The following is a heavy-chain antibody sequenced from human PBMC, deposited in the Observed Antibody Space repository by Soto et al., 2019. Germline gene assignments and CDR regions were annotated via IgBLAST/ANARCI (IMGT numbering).Heavy chain of an antibody. D-gene: IGHD4-17*01. CDR1: GYTFTSYD. V-gene: IGHV1-8*01. CDR3: ARGLPTQTTVTFLDY. Sequence: QVQLVQSGAEVKKPGASVKVSCKASGYTFTSYDINWVRQATGQGLEWMGWMNPNSGNTGCAQKFQGRVTMTRNTSISTAYMELSSLRSEDTAVYYCARGLPTQTTVTFLDYWDQGTLVTVSS. J-gene: IGHJ4*02. CDR2: MNPNSGNT.